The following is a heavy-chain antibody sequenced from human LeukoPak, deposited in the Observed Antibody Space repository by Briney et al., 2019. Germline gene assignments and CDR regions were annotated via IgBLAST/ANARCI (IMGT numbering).Heavy chain of an antibody. D-gene: IGHD4-23*01. CDR3: ARVAYGGNLRWFDP. CDR1: GYKFTGYY. CDR2: INPDSGVT. V-gene: IGHV1-2*02. J-gene: IGHJ5*02. Sequence: ASVKVSCKASGYKFTGYYIHWVRQAPGQGLEWMGWINPDSGVTDSVQKFQDRVTMTRDTSTTTAYMELSRLRADDTATYYCARVAYGGNLRWFDPWGQGTLVTVSS.